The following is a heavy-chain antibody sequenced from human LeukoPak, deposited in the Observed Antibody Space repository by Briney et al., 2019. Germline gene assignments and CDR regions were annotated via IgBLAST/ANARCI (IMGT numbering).Heavy chain of an antibody. D-gene: IGHD5-24*01. J-gene: IGHJ3*02. V-gene: IGHV3-21*01. CDR1: GFTFSSYS. Sequence: PGGSLRLSCAASGFTFSSYSMNWVRQAPGKGLEWVSSISSSSSYIYYADSVKGRFTISRDNAKNSLYLQMNSLRAEDTAVYYCARDPVEMATIEGAFDIWGQGTMVTVSS. CDR3: ARDPVEMATIEGAFDI. CDR2: ISSSSSYI.